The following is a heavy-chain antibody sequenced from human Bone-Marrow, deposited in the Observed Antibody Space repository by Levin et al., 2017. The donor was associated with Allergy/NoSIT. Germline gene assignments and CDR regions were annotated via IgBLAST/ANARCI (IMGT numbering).Heavy chain of an antibody. CDR1: GFTFSSSG. J-gene: IGHJ4*02. CDR3: AGESLDY. V-gene: IGHV3-30*03. Sequence: SGGSLRLSCAASGFTFSSSGMCWVRQAPGKGLEWAAIISTDGNTAYYGDSVKGRFIISRDNSKNTLYLQMNSLKPEDTAVYYCAGESLDYWGQGALVTVSS. CDR2: ISTDGNTA.